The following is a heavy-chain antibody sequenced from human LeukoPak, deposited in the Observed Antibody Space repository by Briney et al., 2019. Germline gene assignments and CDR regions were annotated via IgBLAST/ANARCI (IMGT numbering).Heavy chain of an antibody. Sequence: GRSLRLSCAVSGFNFDDYAMHWVRQAPGRGLEWVSGINWKTGNGIYADSVRGRFAISRDNAKNSLYLQMSSLRAEDTALYYCTRRAARWQFDLWGRGTLLTVSS. CDR2: INWKTGNG. J-gene: IGHJ2*01. D-gene: IGHD5-24*01. V-gene: IGHV3-9*01. CDR1: GFNFDDYA. CDR3: TRRAARWQFDL.